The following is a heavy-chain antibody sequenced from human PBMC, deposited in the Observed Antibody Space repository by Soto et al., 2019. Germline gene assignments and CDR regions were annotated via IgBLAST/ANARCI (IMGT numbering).Heavy chain of an antibody. Sequence: ASVTISCKPSVYTFTSYGFSWVRQAPGQWLEWMGWISAYNGNTNYAQKLQGRVTMTTDTYTSTAYMELRSLRSDDTAVYYCARVGCTNGVCYLNWFDPWGQGTLVTVSS. J-gene: IGHJ5*02. V-gene: IGHV1-18*01. CDR2: ISAYNGNT. CDR1: VYTFTSYG. D-gene: IGHD2-8*01. CDR3: ARVGCTNGVCYLNWFDP.